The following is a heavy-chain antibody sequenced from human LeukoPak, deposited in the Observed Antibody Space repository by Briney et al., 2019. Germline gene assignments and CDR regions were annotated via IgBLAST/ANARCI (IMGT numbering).Heavy chain of an antibody. D-gene: IGHD3-22*01. V-gene: IGHV4-30-4*01. Sequence: SETLSLTCTVSNGAISSGDYYWSWIRQPPGKGLEWIGYIYFSESTFYNPSLKSRLTISLDTSKSQFSLKLNSVTAADTAVYYCARAMTYHNWFDPWGQGTLVTVSS. CDR2: IYFSEST. CDR1: NGAISSGDYY. J-gene: IGHJ5*02. CDR3: ARAMTYHNWFDP.